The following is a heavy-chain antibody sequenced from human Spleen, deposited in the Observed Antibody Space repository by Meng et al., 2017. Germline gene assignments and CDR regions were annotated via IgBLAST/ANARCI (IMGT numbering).Heavy chain of an antibody. Sequence: EVQLVESGGGLVKPGGYLRLSCAASGFTFTNAWMSWVRQAPGKGLEWVGHIKSETDGGTTEYAAPVKGRFTISRDDSKNTLYLQMNSLKTEDAAVYYCTTDLGDFWGQGTLVTVSS. J-gene: IGHJ4*02. CDR2: IKSETDGGTT. V-gene: IGHV3-15*01. CDR1: GFTFTNAW. CDR3: TTDLGDF. D-gene: IGHD3-3*01.